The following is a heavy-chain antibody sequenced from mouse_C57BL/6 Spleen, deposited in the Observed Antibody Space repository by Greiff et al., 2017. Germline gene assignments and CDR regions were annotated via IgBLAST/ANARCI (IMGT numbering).Heavy chain of an antibody. V-gene: IGHV1-50*01. CDR2: IVPSDSYT. CDR1: GYTFTSYW. Sequence: VQLQQPGAELVKPGASVKLSCKASGYTFTSYWMQWVKQRSGQGLVWCGEIVPSDSYTNYNQKFNGKATLTVDTSSSTAYMQLSSRTSEDSAGYYYARSVYEYYAMDYWGQGTSVTVSS. D-gene: IGHD2-12*01. J-gene: IGHJ4*01. CDR3: ARSVYEYYAMDY.